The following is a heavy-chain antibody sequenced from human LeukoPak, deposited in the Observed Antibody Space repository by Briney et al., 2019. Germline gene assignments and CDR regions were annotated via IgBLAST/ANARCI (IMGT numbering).Heavy chain of an antibody. D-gene: IGHD3-3*01. CDR3: AREVRITIFGVVVAHYYYYMDV. CDR1: GFTFSSYE. CDR2: ISSSGSTI. V-gene: IGHV3-48*03. Sequence: PGGSLRLSCAASGFTFSSYEMNWVRQAPGKGLEWVSYISSSGSTIYYADSVKGRFTISRDNAKNSLYLQMNSLRAEDTAVYYCAREVRITIFGVVVAHYYYYMDVWGKGTTVTVSS. J-gene: IGHJ6*03.